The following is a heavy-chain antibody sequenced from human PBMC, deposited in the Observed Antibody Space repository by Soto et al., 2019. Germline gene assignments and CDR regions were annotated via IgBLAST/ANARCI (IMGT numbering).Heavy chain of an antibody. D-gene: IGHD2-2*03. CDR2: ISGSGGST. V-gene: IGHV3-23*01. Sequence: EVQLLESGGGLVQPGGSLRLSCAASGFTFSSYAMSWVRQAPGKGLEWVSAISGSGGSTYYADSVKGRFTISRDNSKNTRYLQMNSLRAEDTAVYYCAKDLDIVVVPAATFDYWGQGTLVTVSS. CDR1: GFTFSSYA. CDR3: AKDLDIVVVPAATFDY. J-gene: IGHJ4*02.